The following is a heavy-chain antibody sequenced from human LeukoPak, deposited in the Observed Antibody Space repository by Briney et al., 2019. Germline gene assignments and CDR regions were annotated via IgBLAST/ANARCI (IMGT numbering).Heavy chain of an antibody. CDR2: TA. D-gene: IGHD1-14*01. J-gene: IGHJ6*02. Sequence: TANYAQKFQGRVTITADESTSTAYMELSSLRSEDTAVYYCAIQITSYYYYYGMDVWGQGTTVTVSS. CDR3: AIQITSYYYYYGMDV. V-gene: IGHV1-69*01.